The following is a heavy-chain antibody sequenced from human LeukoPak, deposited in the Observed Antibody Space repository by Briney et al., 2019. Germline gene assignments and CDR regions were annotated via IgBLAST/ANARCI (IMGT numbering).Heavy chain of an antibody. J-gene: IGHJ5*02. V-gene: IGHV3-33*01. D-gene: IGHD6-13*01. CDR1: GFTFSSYG. Sequence: GGSLRLSCAASGFTFSSYGMHWVRQAPGKGLEWVAVIWYDGSNKYYADSVKGRFTISRDNSKNTLYPQMNSLRAEDTAVYYCARGRDSSSWSLKRVYNWFDPWGQGTLVTVSS. CDR3: ARGRDSSSWSLKRVYNWFDP. CDR2: IWYDGSNK.